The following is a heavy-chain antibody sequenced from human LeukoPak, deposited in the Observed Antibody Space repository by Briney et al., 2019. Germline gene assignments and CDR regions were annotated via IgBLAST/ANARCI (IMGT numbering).Heavy chain of an antibody. CDR1: GFTFSSYA. CDR3: AKDDILPGYGY. V-gene: IGHV3-23*01. CDR2: ISGGGGST. Sequence: GGSLRLSCAASGFTFSSYAMSWVRQAPGKGLEWVSAISGGGGSTYYADSVKGRFTISRDNSKNTLYLQMNSLRAEDTAVYYCAKDDILPGYGYWGQGTLVTVSS. D-gene: IGHD3-9*01. J-gene: IGHJ4*02.